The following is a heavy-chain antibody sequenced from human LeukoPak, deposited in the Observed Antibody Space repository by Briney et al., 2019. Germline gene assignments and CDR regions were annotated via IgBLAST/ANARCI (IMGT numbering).Heavy chain of an antibody. J-gene: IGHJ3*02. CDR1: GFTFSSYS. D-gene: IGHD6-13*01. Sequence: GGSLRLSCAASGFTFSSYSMNWVRQAPGKGLEWVSSISSSSSYIYYADSVKGRFTISRDNAENSPYLQMNSLRAEDTAVYYCASHRWDAFDIWGQGTMVTVSS. CDR3: ASHRWDAFDI. CDR2: ISSSSSYI. V-gene: IGHV3-21*01.